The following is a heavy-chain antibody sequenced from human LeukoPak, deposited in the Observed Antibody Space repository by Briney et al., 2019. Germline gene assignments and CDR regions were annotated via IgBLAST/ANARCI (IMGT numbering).Heavy chain of an antibody. D-gene: IGHD3-22*01. V-gene: IGHV3-21*01. J-gene: IGHJ3*02. CDR3: ARDRGEYYYDSSGYSTDAFDI. Sequence: PGGSLRLSCAASGFTFSSYSMNWVRQAPGKGLEWVSSISSSSSYIYYADSVKGRFTISRDYAKNSLYLQMNSLRAEDTAVYYCARDRGEYYYDSSGYSTDAFDIWGQGTMDTVSS. CDR1: GFTFSSYS. CDR2: ISSSSSYI.